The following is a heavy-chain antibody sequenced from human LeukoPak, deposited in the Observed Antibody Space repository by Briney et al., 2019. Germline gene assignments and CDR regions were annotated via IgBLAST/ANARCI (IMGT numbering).Heavy chain of an antibody. J-gene: IGHJ4*02. CDR2: IIPILGIA. CDR1: GGTFSSYA. Sequence: ASVKVSCKASGGTFSSYAISWVRQAPGQGLEWMGRIIPILGIANYAQKFQGRVTITADKSTSTAYMELSSLRSEDTAVYYCARAWGLVGATPGYWGQGTLVTVSS. CDR3: ARAWGLVGATPGY. D-gene: IGHD1-26*01. V-gene: IGHV1-69*04.